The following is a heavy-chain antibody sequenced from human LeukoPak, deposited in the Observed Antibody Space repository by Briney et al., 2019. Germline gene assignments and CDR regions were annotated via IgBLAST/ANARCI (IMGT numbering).Heavy chain of an antibody. D-gene: IGHD6-13*01. CDR2: ISSSGSTI. J-gene: IGHJ4*02. Sequence: GGSLRLSCAASGFTFSSYEMNWVRQAPGKGLEWVSYISSSGSTIYYADSVKGRFTISRDNAKNSLYLQMNSLRAEDTAVYYCVISSSWYYFDYWGQGTLVTVSS. CDR3: VISSSWYYFDY. CDR1: GFTFSSYE. V-gene: IGHV3-48*03.